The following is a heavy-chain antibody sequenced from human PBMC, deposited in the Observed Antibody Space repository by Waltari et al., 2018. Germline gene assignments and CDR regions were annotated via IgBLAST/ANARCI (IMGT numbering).Heavy chain of an antibody. Sequence: QVQLQESGPGLVKPSETLSLTCTVSGYSISSGYYWGWIRPPPGKGLEWIGSIYHSGSTYYSPSLKSRVTISVDTSKNQFSLKLSSVTAADTAVYYCARALSGGDRPSWFDPWGQGTLVTVSS. CDR1: GYSISSGYY. CDR2: IYHSGST. CDR3: ARALSGGDRPSWFDP. D-gene: IGHD3-10*01. J-gene: IGHJ5*02. V-gene: IGHV4-38-2*02.